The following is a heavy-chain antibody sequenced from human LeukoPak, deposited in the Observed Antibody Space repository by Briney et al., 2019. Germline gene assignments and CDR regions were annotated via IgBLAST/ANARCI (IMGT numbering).Heavy chain of an antibody. CDR2: ISGGGTT. V-gene: IGHV3-11*01. J-gene: IGHJ4*02. CDR3: ARATFGEWLLDY. CDR1: GFTFSDYY. Sequence: GGSLRLSCAAPGFTFSDYYMTWIRQSPAKGLEWVSYISGGGTTYYADSVKGRFYISRDNANNSLYLQMNSLRGDDTAVYCCARATFGEWLLDYWGQGTLVTVSS. D-gene: IGHD3-10*01.